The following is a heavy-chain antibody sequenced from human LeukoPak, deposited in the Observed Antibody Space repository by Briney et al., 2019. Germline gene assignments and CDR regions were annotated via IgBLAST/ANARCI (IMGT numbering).Heavy chain of an antibody. V-gene: IGHV3-21*01. CDR2: ISSSSSYI. CDR1: GLTFRSYA. Sequence: GGSLRLSCAASGLTFRSYAMTWVRQAPGKGLEWVSSISSSSSYIYYADSVKGRFTISRDNAKNSLYLQMNSLRAEDTAVYYCARDPRSRLYYFDYWGQGTLVTVSS. J-gene: IGHJ4*02. D-gene: IGHD3-22*01. CDR3: ARDPRSRLYYFDY.